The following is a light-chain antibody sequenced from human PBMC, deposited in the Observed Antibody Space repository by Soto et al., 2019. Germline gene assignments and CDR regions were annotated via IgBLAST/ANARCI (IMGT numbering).Light chain of an antibody. V-gene: IGLV2-14*03. CDR2: DVD. J-gene: IGLJ1*01. CDR3: SSYTGSGSLYV. CDR1: SSDIGTYAY. Sequence: QSVLTQPASVSGSPGQSITISCTGTSSDIGTYAYVSWYQHHPGKVPKLMIYDVDVRPSGVSNRFSGSKSGNTASLTISGLQADDEADYYCSSYTGSGSLYVFGTGTKVTVL.